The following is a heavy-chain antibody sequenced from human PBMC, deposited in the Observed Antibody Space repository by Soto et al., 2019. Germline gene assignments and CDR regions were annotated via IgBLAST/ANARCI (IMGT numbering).Heavy chain of an antibody. CDR3: VRGLYRKCVMDV. CDR2: IDVGGSNR. V-gene: IGHV3-74*01. J-gene: IGHJ6*02. D-gene: IGHD3-16*02. CDR1: GFTFISHW. Sequence: EVQLVESGGGLVQPGGSLRLSCAASGFTFISHWIHWVRQTPGKGLVLVSRIDVGGSNRNYADSVKGRFTISRDNAKNTVYLQMNSRRADGTGVYYCVRGLYRKCVMDVWGQGTTV.